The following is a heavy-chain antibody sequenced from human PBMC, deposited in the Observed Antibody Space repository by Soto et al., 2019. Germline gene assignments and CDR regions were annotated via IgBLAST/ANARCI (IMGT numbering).Heavy chain of an antibody. CDR3: AKDRSGWSTDAFDI. D-gene: IGHD6-19*01. Sequence: GSLRLSCAASGFTFSSYAMSWVRQAPGKGLEWISAISGSGGSTYYADSVKGRFTIYRDNSKNTMYMQMNSLRAEDTAVYYCAKDRSGWSTDAFDIWGQGTMVTVSS. CDR2: ISGSGGST. CDR1: GFTFSSYA. V-gene: IGHV3-23*01. J-gene: IGHJ3*02.